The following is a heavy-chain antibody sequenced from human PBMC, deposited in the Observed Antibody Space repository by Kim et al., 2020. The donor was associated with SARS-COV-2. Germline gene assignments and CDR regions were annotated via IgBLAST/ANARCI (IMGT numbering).Heavy chain of an antibody. Sequence: GESLKISCKGSGYSFTSYWISWVRQMPGKGLEWMGRIDPSDSYTNYSPSFQGHVTISADKSISTAYLQWSSLKASDTAMYYCARRLRGYDWGDNWFDPWGQGTLVTVSS. J-gene: IGHJ5*02. CDR3: ARRLRGYDWGDNWFDP. D-gene: IGHD5-12*01. CDR2: IDPSDSYT. V-gene: IGHV5-10-1*01. CDR1: GYSFTSYW.